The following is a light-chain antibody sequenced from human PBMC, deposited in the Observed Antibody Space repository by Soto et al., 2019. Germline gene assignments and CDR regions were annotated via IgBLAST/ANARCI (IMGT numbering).Light chain of an antibody. CDR3: QKYNNAWT. CDR1: QSVSNQ. J-gene: IGKJ1*01. Sequence: EIVLTQSPVTLSLSPGERATLSCRASQSVSNQLAWYQQKPGQAPRLLIYDASRRVTGIPPRFSGSGSGTDFTLTISRLESEDVATYYCQKYNNAWTFGQGTKVDIK. V-gene: IGKV3-11*01. CDR2: DAS.